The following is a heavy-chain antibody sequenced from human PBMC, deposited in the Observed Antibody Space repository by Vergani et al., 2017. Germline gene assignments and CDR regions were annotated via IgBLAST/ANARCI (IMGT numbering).Heavy chain of an antibody. Sequence: QVQLVESGGGVVQRGGSLRLSCATSGFTLSNYDMQWIRQGPGKGLEFVAFIQFDGSNQYYADSVKGRFTLSRDLSKNTLYLQMNSLRTEDTATYYCAKHFRGWGIDYWGQGTQVIVSS. V-gene: IGHV3-30*02. CDR3: AKHFRGWGIDY. J-gene: IGHJ4*02. CDR2: IQFDGSNQ. CDR1: GFTLSNYD. D-gene: IGHD3-16*01.